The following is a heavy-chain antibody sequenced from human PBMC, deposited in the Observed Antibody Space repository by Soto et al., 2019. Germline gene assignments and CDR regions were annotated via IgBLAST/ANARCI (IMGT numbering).Heavy chain of an antibody. D-gene: IGHD5-12*01. J-gene: IGHJ4*02. CDR3: ARDNGYGHFDS. V-gene: IGHV4-31*03. CDR2: MFYSGST. Sequence: SETLSLTCTVSGASISSGRSYWSWIRQHPGKGLEWIGYMFYSGSTYYHPSLKSRVNISADTSKNQFSLRLTSVTPADTAVYYCARDNGYGHFDSWGQGTLVTVS. CDR1: GASISSGRSY.